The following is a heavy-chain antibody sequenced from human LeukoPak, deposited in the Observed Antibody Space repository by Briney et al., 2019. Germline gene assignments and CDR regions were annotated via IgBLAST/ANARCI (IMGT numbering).Heavy chain of an antibody. V-gene: IGHV4-30-2*01. D-gene: IGHD6-13*01. CDR3: ARAGQYSSSWYPLDY. J-gene: IGHJ4*02. CDR2: IYHSGST. CDR1: GGSISSGGYS. Sequence: SQTLSLTCAVSGGSISSGGYSWSWIRQPPGKGLEWIGYIYHSGSTYYNPSLKSRVTISVDRSKNQFSLKLSPVTAADTAVYYCARAGQYSSSWYPLDYWGQGTLVIVSS.